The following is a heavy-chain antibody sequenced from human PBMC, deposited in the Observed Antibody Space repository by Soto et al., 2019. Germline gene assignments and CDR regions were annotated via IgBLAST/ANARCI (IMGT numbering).Heavy chain of an antibody. CDR2: IIPILGIA. J-gene: IGHJ5*02. CDR1: GGTFSSDT. Sequence: SVNVSCKTSGGTFSSDTISRVRQAPGQGLEWMGRIIPILGIANYAQKFQGRVTITADKSTSTAYMELSSLRSEDTAVYYCARYRSLYIHVVFSRGRGWFDLWGQGTLVTVS. V-gene: IGHV1-69*02. CDR3: ARYRSLYIHVVFSRGRGWFDL. D-gene: IGHD3-16*02.